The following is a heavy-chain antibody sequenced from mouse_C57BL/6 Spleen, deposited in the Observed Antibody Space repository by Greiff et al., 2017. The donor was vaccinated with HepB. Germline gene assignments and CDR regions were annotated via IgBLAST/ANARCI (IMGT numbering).Heavy chain of an antibody. Sequence: QVHVKQPGAELVRPGSSVKLSCKASGYTFTSYWMDWVKQRPGQGLEWIGNIYPSDSETHYNQKFKDKATLTVDKSSSTAYMQLSSLTSEDSAVYYCARGGLLEYYFDYWGQGTTLTVSS. J-gene: IGHJ2*01. CDR2: IYPSDSET. D-gene: IGHD3-1*01. V-gene: IGHV1-61*01. CDR1: GYTFTSYW. CDR3: ARGGLLEYYFDY.